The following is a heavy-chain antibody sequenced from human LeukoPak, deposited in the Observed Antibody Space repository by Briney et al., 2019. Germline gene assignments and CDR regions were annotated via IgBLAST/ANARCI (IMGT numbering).Heavy chain of an antibody. J-gene: IGHJ4*02. V-gene: IGHV3-53*01. CDR2: IYDSGTT. D-gene: IGHD6-19*01. Sequence: GGPLRLSCATSGFTVSSNYMSWVRQAPGKGLEWVSVIYDSGTTYYADSVKGRFLIFRDTSKNTVDLQMNSLRVEDTAVYYCAGRRSSGWYAYWGQGTLVTVSS. CDR3: AGRRSSGWYAY. CDR1: GFTVSSNY.